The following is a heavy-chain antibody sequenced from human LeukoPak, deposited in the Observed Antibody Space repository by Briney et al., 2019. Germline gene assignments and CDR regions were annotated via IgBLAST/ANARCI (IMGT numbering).Heavy chain of an antibody. CDR3: ARNRRREWFDP. J-gene: IGHJ5*02. CDR2: INPNSGGT. V-gene: IGHV1-2*02. D-gene: IGHD3-16*02. Sequence: ASVKVSCKASGYTFTGYYMHWVRQAPGQGLEWMGWINPNSGGTNYAQKFQGRVTMTRDTSTSTAYMELRSLRSDDTAVYYCARNRRREWFDPWGQGTLVTVSS. CDR1: GYTFTGYY.